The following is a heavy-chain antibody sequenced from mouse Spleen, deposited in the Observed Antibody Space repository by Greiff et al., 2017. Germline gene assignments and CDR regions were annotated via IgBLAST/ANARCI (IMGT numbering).Heavy chain of an antibody. D-gene: IGHD2-1*01. J-gene: IGHJ4*01. CDR3: ARHDYYGNRGYAMDY. CDR2: FYPGSGSI. V-gene: IGHV1-62-2*01. CDR1: GYTFTEYT. Sequence: QVHVKQSGAELVKPGASVKLSCKASGYTFTEYTIHWVKQRSGQGLEWIGWFYPGSGSIKYNEKFKDKATLTADKSSSTVYMELSRLTSEDSAVYFCARHDYYGNRGYAMDYWGQGTSVTVSS.